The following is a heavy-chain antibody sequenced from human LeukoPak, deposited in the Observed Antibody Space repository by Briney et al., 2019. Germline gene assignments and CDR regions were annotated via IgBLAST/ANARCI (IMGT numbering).Heavy chain of an antibody. CDR1: GFTFSTYN. Sequence: MAGGSLRLSCAASGFTFSTYNMNWVRQAPGKGLEWVSSISGSSSYIYYADSVKGRFSISRDNAKNSLYLQMNSLRAEDTAVYYCAKEIWTTVTIPGRTYFDYWGQGTLVTVSS. D-gene: IGHD4-17*01. V-gene: IGHV3-21*01. CDR3: AKEIWTTVTIPGRTYFDY. CDR2: ISGSSSYI. J-gene: IGHJ4*02.